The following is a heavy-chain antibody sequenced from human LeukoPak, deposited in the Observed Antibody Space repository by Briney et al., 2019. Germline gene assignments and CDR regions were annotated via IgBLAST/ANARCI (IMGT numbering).Heavy chain of an antibody. CDR2: IYYSGST. CDR3: ARRGGSGRSFDY. J-gene: IGHJ4*02. V-gene: IGHV4-61*08. CDR1: GASASSGGYY. D-gene: IGHD3-10*01. Sequence: PSETLSLTCTVSGASASSGGYYWSWLRQPPGKGLEWIGYIYYSGSTNYNPSLKSRVTISVDTSKNQFSLKVSSVTAADTAVYYCARRGGSGRSFDYWGQGTLVTVSS.